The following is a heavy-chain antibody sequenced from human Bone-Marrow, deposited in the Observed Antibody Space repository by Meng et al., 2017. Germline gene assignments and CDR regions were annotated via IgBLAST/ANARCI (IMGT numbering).Heavy chain of an antibody. CDR1: GGTFSSYA. Sequence: SVKVSCKASGGTFSSYAISWVRQAPGQGLEWMGGIIPIFGTANYAQKFQGRVTITTDESTSTAYMELSSLRSEATAVYYCASSRGVVVPAAIDVYFDYWGQGALVTVSS. CDR3: ASSRGVVVPAAIDVYFDY. CDR2: IIPIFGTA. J-gene: IGHJ4*02. D-gene: IGHD2-2*01. V-gene: IGHV1-69*05.